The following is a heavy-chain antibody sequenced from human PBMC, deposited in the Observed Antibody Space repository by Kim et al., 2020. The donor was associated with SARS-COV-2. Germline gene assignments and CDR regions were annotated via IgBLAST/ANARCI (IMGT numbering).Heavy chain of an antibody. V-gene: IGHV3-15*01. Sequence: GTTDYAAPVKGRFTISRDDSKNTLYLQMNSLKTEDTAVYYCTTEVGAPDYWGQGTLVTVSS. CDR2: GTT. CDR3: TTEVGAPDY. J-gene: IGHJ4*02. D-gene: IGHD1-26*01.